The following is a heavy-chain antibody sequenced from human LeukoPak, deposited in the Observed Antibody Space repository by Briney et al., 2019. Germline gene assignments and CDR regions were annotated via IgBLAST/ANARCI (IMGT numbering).Heavy chain of an antibody. V-gene: IGHV4-31*03. D-gene: IGHD3-9*01. CDR2: IYYSGST. CDR3: ARNTILTLAHAFDI. CDR1: GGSISSGGYY. J-gene: IGHJ3*02. Sequence: PSETLSLTCTVSGGSISSGGYYWSWIRQHPGRGLEWIGYIYYSGSTYYNPSLKSRVTISVDTSKNQFSLRLSSVTAADTAVYYCARNTILTLAHAFDIWGQGTMVTVSS.